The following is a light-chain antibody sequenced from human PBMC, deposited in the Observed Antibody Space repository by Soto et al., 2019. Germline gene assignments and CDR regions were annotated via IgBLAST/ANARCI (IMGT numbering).Light chain of an antibody. V-gene: IGKV1-39*01. Sequence: DIQMTQSPSSLSASVGDRVTITCRASQSISSYLNWYQQKPGKAPKILIYAASSLQSGVPSRLSGSGSATDFTLTISRLQPEDFATYYCQQSYSTPITFGQGTRLEIK. CDR3: QQSYSTPIT. CDR1: QSISSY. CDR2: AAS. J-gene: IGKJ5*01.